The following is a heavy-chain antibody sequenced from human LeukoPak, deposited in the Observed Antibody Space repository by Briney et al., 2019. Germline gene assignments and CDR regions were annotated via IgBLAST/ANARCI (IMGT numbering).Heavy chain of an antibody. CDR1: GFTFTTYW. D-gene: IGHD5-24*01. J-gene: IGHJ3*02. Sequence: PGGSLRLSCAASGFTFTTYWMSWVRQAPGKGLEWVANINQDGIAKYYVASVKGRFTISRDNAKNSMYVQMNSLRAEDTAVYYCARGFDGYYGFDIWGQGTMVTVYS. CDR2: INQDGIAK. V-gene: IGHV3-7*05. CDR3: ARGFDGYYGFDI.